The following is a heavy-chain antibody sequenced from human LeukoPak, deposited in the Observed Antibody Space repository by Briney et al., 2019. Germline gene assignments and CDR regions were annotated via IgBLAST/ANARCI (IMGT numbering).Heavy chain of an antibody. J-gene: IGHJ3*02. D-gene: IGHD5-24*01. V-gene: IGHV1-46*01. CDR1: GYSFTNYN. CDR2: IKPSGGDT. CDR3: ARVRDGYNDAYDI. Sequence: ASVTLSCKTSGYSFTNYNLHWVRQAPGQRLEWMGIIKPSGGDTNYAQKFQGRVFMTRDTATSTVYLELSSLKAEDTAVYYCARVRDGYNDAYDIWGQGTVVTVSS.